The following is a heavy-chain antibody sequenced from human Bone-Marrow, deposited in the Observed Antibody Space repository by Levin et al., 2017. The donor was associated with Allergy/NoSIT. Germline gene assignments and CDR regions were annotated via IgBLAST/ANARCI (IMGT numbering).Heavy chain of an antibody. Sequence: SGGSLRLSCAASGFTFSNYVMNWVRQTPGKGLEWVSCITASSRYIFYADSVKGRFTISRDDATNSVYLQMDSLRPEDTAVYYCARVGARDNWGQGTLVTVSS. V-gene: IGHV3-21*01. CDR2: ITASSRYI. D-gene: IGHD3-16*01. CDR1: GFTFSNYV. CDR3: ARVGARDN. J-gene: IGHJ4*02.